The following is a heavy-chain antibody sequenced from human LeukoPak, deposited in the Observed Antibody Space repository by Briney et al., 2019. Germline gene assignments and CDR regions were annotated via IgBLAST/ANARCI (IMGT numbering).Heavy chain of an antibody. CDR1: RYTSSSYG. CDR3: ASLAAVGRRGYSYGYCYYCYMDV. J-gene: IGHJ6*03. Sequence: GGSVKVSCTASRYTSSSYGISSVRHAPRQRVEWRGGISANNGATNYAQKFQSRVTMTRDTSISTAYMELSRLRSDDTPVYYWASLAAVGRRGYSYGYCYYCYMDVWGKGTTVTVSS. CDR2: ISANNGAT. D-gene: IGHD5-18*01. V-gene: IGHV1-18*01.